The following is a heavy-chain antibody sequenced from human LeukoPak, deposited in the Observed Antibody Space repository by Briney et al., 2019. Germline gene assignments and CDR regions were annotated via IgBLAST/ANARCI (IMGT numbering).Heavy chain of an antibody. CDR3: ATVLAVAGLLFDP. CDR2: IYYSGNT. Sequence: SETLSLTCTVSSGSITNYYWSWIRQPPGKGLEWIGFIYYSGNTNYNPSLKSRVTISVDTSKNQFSLNLSSVTAADTAVYYCATVLAVAGLLFDPWGQGTLVTVSS. V-gene: IGHV4-59*08. D-gene: IGHD6-19*01. J-gene: IGHJ5*02. CDR1: SGSITNYY.